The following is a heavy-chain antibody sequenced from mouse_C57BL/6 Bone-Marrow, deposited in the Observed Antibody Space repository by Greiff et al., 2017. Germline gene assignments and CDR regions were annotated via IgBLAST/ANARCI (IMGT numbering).Heavy chain of an antibody. Sequence: EVQRVESGPGLVKPSQSLSLTCSVTGYSITSGYYWNWIRQFPGNKLEWMGYISYDGSNNYNPSLKNRISITRDTSKNQFFLKLNSVTTEDTATYYCARYGGYAMDYWGQGTSVTVSS. V-gene: IGHV3-6*01. CDR2: ISYDGSN. J-gene: IGHJ4*01. CDR1: GYSITSGYY. D-gene: IGHD1-1*02. CDR3: ARYGGYAMDY.